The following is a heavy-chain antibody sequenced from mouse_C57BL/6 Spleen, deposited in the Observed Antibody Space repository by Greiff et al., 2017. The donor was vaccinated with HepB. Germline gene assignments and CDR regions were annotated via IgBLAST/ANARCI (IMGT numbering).Heavy chain of an antibody. CDR3: ARHYGSSYGWFAY. Sequence: VQLQQPGAELVMPGASVKLSCKASGYTFTSYWMHWVKQRPGQGLEWIGEIDPSDSYTNYNQKFEGKSTLTVDKSSSTAYMQLSSLTSEDSAVYYCARHYGSSYGWFAYWGQGTLVTVSA. CDR1: GYTFTSYW. V-gene: IGHV1-69*01. D-gene: IGHD1-1*01. J-gene: IGHJ3*01. CDR2: IDPSDSYT.